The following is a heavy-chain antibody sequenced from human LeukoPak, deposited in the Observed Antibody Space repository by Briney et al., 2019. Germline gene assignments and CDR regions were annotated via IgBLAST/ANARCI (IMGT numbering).Heavy chain of an antibody. CDR3: ARDESYYFDY. J-gene: IGHJ4*02. V-gene: IGHV3-30-3*01. Sequence: GGSLRLSCAASGFTFSSYAMHWVRQAPGKGLEWVAVISYDGSNKYYADSVKGRFTISRDNSKNTLYLQMNSLRAEDAAVYYCARDESYYFDYWGQGTLVTVSS. CDR2: ISYDGSNK. CDR1: GFTFSSYA.